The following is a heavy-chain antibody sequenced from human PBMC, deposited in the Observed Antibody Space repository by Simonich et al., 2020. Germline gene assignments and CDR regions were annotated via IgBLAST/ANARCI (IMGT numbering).Heavy chain of an antibody. V-gene: IGHV4-39*01. CDR1: GGSISSSSYY. CDR2: IYYSGSH. CDR3: ARWAYSSSYFDY. D-gene: IGHD6-6*01. J-gene: IGHJ4*02. Sequence: QLQLQESGPGLVKPSETLSLTCTVSGGSISSSSYYWGGIRQPPGKGLEWIGSIYYSGSHYYNPSLKSRVTISVDTSKTQFSLKLSAVTAADTAVYYCARWAYSSSYFDYWGQGTLVTVSS.